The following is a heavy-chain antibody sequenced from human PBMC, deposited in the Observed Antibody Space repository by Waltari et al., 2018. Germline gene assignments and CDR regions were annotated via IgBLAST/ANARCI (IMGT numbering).Heavy chain of an antibody. CDR3: ATYYYDSSGYWG. CDR2: IWYDGSNK. Sequence: QVQLVESGGGVVQPGRSLRLSCAASGFTFSSHGMHWVRQAPGKGLEWVAVIWYDGSNKYYADSVKGRFTISRDNSKNTLYLQMNRMRAEDTAVYYCATYYYDSSGYWGWGQGTLVTVSS. V-gene: IGHV3-33*01. CDR1: GFTFSSHG. D-gene: IGHD3-22*01. J-gene: IGHJ4*02.